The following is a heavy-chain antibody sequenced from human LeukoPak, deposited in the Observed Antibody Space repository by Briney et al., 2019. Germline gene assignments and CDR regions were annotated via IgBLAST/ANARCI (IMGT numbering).Heavy chain of an antibody. D-gene: IGHD5-12*01. CDR1: GYTFSNSG. Sequence: GASVKVSCKASGYTFSNSGISWVRQAPGQGLEWMGWISAYNGNTNYAQKLQGRVTMTTDTSTSTAYMELRSLRSDDTAVYYCARGGVATLASTFDPWGQGTLVTVSS. V-gene: IGHV1-18*01. J-gene: IGHJ5*02. CDR3: ARGGVATLASTFDP. CDR2: ISAYNGNT.